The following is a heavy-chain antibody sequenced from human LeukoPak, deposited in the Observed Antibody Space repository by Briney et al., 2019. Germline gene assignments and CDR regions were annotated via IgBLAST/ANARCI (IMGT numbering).Heavy chain of an antibody. D-gene: IGHD6-6*01. CDR3: ARCSMAARNYYYYGMDV. V-gene: IGHV4-31*03. CDR1: GGSISSGGYY. CDR2: IYYSGST. Sequence: SETLSLTCTVSGGSISSGGYYWSWIRQHPGKGLEWIGYIYYSGSTYYNPSLKSRVTISVDTSKNQFSLKLSSVTAADTAVYYCARCSMAARNYYYYGMDVWGQGTTVTVSS. J-gene: IGHJ6*02.